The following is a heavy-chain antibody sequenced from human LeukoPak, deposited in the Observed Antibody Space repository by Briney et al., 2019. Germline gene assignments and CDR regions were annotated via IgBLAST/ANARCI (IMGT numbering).Heavy chain of an antibody. D-gene: IGHD3-10*01. J-gene: IGHJ4*02. CDR3: ASGGFGDSGYGY. CDR1: GFTVSSNY. V-gene: IGHV3-53*01. CDR2: IYSGGST. Sequence: GGSLRLSCAASGFTVSSNYMSWVRQAPGKGLEWVSVIYSGGSTNYADSVKGRFTISKDNSKNTLYLQKNSLRAEDTAVYYCASGGFGDSGYGYWGQGILVTVSS.